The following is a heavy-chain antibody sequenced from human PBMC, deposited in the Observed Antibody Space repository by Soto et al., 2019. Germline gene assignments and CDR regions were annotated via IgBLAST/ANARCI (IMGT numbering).Heavy chain of an antibody. CDR3: ATAVSKFDTSGSLPYGVDV. Sequence: QVQLVQSGPEVKKPGTSVKVSCEASGLTFTSSAIQWVRQARGQRLEWIGWIVVGNGNTNYAQKFQKRVTITRDMSTSTAYMELSSLRSEDTAVYYCATAVSKFDTSGSLPYGVDVWGRGTTVTVSS. CDR1: GLTFTSSA. D-gene: IGHD5-12*01. J-gene: IGHJ6*02. V-gene: IGHV1-58*02. CDR2: IVVGNGNT.